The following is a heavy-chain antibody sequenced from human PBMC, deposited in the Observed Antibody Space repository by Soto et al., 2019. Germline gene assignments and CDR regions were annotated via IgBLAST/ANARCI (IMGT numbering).Heavy chain of an antibody. V-gene: IGHV3-74*01. CDR3: ARDTDGLHY. Sequence: GGSLRLSCAASGLIFSNYKMHWVRQAPGKGLVWVSRISTDGRVTDYADSVKGRSTVSRDNAKNTLYLQMNSLRAEDTAVYYCARDTDGLHYWGQGTLVTVSS. CDR2: ISTDGRVT. J-gene: IGHJ4*02. CDR1: GLIFSNYK.